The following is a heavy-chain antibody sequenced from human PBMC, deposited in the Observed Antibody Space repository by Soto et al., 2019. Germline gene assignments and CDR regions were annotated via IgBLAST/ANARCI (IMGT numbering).Heavy chain of an antibody. CDR3: ATDHTGFGELLFHYGMDV. V-gene: IGHV1-24*01. D-gene: IGHD3-10*01. Sequence: ASVKVSCKVSGYTLTELSMHWVRQAPGKGLEWMGGFDPEDGETIYAQKFQGRVTMTGDTSTDTAYMELSSLRSEDTAVYYYATDHTGFGELLFHYGMDVWGQGTTVTVSS. CDR1: GYTLTELS. CDR2: FDPEDGET. J-gene: IGHJ6*02.